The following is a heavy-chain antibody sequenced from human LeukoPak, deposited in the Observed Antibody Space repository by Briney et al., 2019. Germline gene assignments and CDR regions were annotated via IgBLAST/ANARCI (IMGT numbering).Heavy chain of an antibody. CDR2: ISYDGSNK. CDR1: GFTFSSYA. CDR3: ARDGGDFYYYDSSGFAY. J-gene: IGHJ4*02. Sequence: GGSLRLSCAASGFTFSSYAMHWVRQAPGKGLGWVAVISYDGSNKYYADSVKGRFTISRDNSKNTLYLQMNSLRAEDTAVYYCARDGGDFYYYDSSGFAYWGQGTLVTVSS. D-gene: IGHD3-22*01. V-gene: IGHV3-30-3*01.